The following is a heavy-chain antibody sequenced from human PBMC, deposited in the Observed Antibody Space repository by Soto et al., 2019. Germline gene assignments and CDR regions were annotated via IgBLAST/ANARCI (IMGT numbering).Heavy chain of an antibody. CDR1: GFTFSSYG. D-gene: IGHD2-2*01. J-gene: IGHJ6*02. V-gene: IGHV3-30*18. CDR3: ANARADIVVGPAARQYFSCMDF. Sequence: GGSLRLSCAASGFTFSSYGMHWVRQAPGKGLEWVAVIAYDGSNKYYADSVKGRFTISRDNSKNTLYLQMNSLSAAYTAVYYCANARADIVVGPAARQYFSCMDFWCQGTTVTVSS. CDR2: IAYDGSNK.